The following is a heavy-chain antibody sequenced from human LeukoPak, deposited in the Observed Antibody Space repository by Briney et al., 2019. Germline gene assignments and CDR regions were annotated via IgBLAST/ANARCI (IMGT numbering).Heavy chain of an antibody. CDR2: ISGSGDNT. CDR3: AKGSYYDSSGSFYFDY. V-gene: IGHV3-23*01. D-gene: IGHD3-22*01. CDR1: GITFSTYA. Sequence: GGSLRLSCVASGITFSTYAMSWVRQAPGKRLEWVSGISGSGDNTYYADSVKGRFTISRDNSKNTLYVQVNSLGTEDTAAYYCAKGSYYDSSGSFYFDYWGQGTLVTVSS. J-gene: IGHJ4*02.